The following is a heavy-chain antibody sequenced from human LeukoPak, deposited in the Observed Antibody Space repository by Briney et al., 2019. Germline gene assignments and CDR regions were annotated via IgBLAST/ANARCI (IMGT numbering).Heavy chain of an antibody. D-gene: IGHD2-2*02. CDR1: GGSISSGGYS. V-gene: IGHV4-30-2*01. CDR2: IYHSGST. Sequence: PSETLSLTCAVSGGSISSGGYSWSWIRQPPGKGLEWIGYIYHSGSTYYNPSLKSRVTISVDRSKNQFSLKLSSVTAADTAVYYCASCSTSCYIFDYWGQGTLVTVSS. CDR3: ASCSTSCYIFDY. J-gene: IGHJ4*02.